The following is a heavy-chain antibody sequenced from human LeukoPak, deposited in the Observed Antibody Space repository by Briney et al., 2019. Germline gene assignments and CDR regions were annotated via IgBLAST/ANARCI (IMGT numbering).Heavy chain of an antibody. V-gene: IGHV3-23*01. CDR1: GFTFDDYG. CDR3: AKTTSTVTTSKFDY. J-gene: IGHJ4*02. CDR2: ISGSGGST. D-gene: IGHD4-17*01. Sequence: GGSLRLSCAASGFTFDDYGMSWVRQAPGKGLEWVSAISGSGGSTYYADSVKGRFTISRDNSKNTLYLQMNSLRAEDTAVYYCAKTTSTVTTSKFDYWGQGTLVTVSS.